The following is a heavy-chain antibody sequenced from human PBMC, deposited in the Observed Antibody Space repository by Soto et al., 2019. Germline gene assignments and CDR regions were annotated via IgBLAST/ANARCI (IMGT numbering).Heavy chain of an antibody. CDR3: ARHSVEMTTISHFDF. V-gene: IGHV5-51*01. D-gene: IGHD4-4*01. Sequence: LGESLKISCKGSGYKFTSYWIGWVRQMPGKGLEWMGIIYPGDSDTRYSPSFQGQVTISADKSISTAYLQWSSLKASDTAMYYCARHSVEMTTISHFDFWGQGTVVTVSS. CDR2: IYPGDSDT. J-gene: IGHJ4*02. CDR1: GYKFTSYW.